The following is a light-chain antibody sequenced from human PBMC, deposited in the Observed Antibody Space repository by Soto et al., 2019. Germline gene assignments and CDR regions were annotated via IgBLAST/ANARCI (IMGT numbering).Light chain of an antibody. CDR2: DVT. Sequence: QSALTQPASVSGSPGQSITISCTGTSSDIGAYNYVSWYQQHPGKAPKLMIYDVTNRPSGVSNRFSGSKSGNTASLTISGLQAEDESNYYCSSYASSGFVLFGGGTKLTVL. CDR1: SSDIGAYNY. CDR3: SSYASSGFVL. V-gene: IGLV2-14*01. J-gene: IGLJ2*01.